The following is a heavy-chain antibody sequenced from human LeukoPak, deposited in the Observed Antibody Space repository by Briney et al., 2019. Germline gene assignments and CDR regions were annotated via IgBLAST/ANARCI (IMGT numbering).Heavy chain of an antibody. J-gene: IGHJ4*02. CDR3: ARDGYGDYTDDY. V-gene: IGHV1-69*05. CDR1: GGTFSSYA. D-gene: IGHD4-17*01. CDR2: IIPIFGTA. Sequence: GASVKVSCKASGGTFSSYAISWVRQAPGQGLEWMGRIIPIFGTANYAQKIQGRVTITTDESTSTAYMELSSLRSEDTAVYYCARDGYGDYTDDYWGQGTLVTVSS.